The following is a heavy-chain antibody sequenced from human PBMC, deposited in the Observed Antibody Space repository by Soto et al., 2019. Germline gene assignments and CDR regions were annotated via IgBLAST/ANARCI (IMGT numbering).Heavy chain of an antibody. J-gene: IGHJ4*02. D-gene: IGHD3-10*01. V-gene: IGHV1-3*01. Sequence: ASVKVSCKASGYTFTSYAMHWVRQAPGQRLEWMGWINAGNGNTKYSQKIQGRVTITRDTSASTAYMALSSLRSEDTAVYYCARDLGFGLSDYWGQGTLVTVSS. CDR2: INAGNGNT. CDR3: ARDLGFGLSDY. CDR1: GYTFTSYA.